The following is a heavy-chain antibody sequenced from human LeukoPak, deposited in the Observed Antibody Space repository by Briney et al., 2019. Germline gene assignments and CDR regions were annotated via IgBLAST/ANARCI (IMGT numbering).Heavy chain of an antibody. CDR3: CFGVLSSVFFDY. D-gene: IGHD3-3*01. CDR2: INVGGATA. V-gene: IGHV3-23*01. J-gene: IGHJ4*02. CDR1: GFTFSDYA. Sequence: GGSLRLSCSASGFTFSDYALNWVRQAPGKGLVWVSTINVGGATAYYADSVKGRFTTSRDTSKNTSYLYMNSLRAEDTALYYCCFGVLSSVFFDYWGQGTPVTVSS.